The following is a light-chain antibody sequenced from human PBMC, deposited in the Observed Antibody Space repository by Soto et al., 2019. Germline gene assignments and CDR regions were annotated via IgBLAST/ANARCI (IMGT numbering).Light chain of an antibody. CDR2: SNN. CDR1: SSNIGSNT. J-gene: IGLJ3*02. Sequence: QSVLTQPPSASGTPGQRVTISCSGSSSNIGSNTVNWYQQLPGTAPKLLIYSNNQRPSGVPDRFSGSKSGTSASLAISGLQSESEADYYCAAWDDSLNGPWVFGGGTKLTVL. CDR3: AAWDDSLNGPWV. V-gene: IGLV1-44*01.